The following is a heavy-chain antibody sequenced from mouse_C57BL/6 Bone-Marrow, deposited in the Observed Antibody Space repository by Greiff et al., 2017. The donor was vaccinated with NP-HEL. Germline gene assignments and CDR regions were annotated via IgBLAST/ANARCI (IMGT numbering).Heavy chain of an antibody. CDR3: ASYFDGHYWYFDV. J-gene: IGHJ1*03. CDR1: GYTFTSYW. D-gene: IGHD2-3*01. CDR2: ITPSNGGT. Sequence: QVQLQQPGTELVKPGASVKLSCKASGYTFTSYWMQWVKQRPGHGLEWIGNITPSNGGTNYNEKFKSKATLTVDTSSSTAYMQLSSLTSEDSAVYCCASYFDGHYWYFDVWGTGTTVTVSS. V-gene: IGHV1-53*01.